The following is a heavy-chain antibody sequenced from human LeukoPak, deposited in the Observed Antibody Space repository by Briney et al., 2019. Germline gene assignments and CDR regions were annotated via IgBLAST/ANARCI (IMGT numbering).Heavy chain of an antibody. J-gene: IGHJ4*02. Sequence: SETLSLTCTVSGGSISSYYWSWIRQPPGKGLEWIGYIYYSGGTNYNPSLKSRVTISVDTSKNQFSLKLSSVTAADTAVYYCARTKKDILTGYLFDYWGQGTLVTVSS. V-gene: IGHV4-59*01. CDR2: IYYSGGT. CDR3: ARTKKDILTGYLFDY. D-gene: IGHD3-9*01. CDR1: GGSISSYY.